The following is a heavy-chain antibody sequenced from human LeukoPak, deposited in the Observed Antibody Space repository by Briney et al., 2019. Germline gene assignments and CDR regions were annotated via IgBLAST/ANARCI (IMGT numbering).Heavy chain of an antibody. D-gene: IGHD2-15*01. CDR1: GFTFSSYA. CDR3: AKQNTARVVVVAATAWFDP. V-gene: IGHV3-23*01. CDR2: ISGSGGST. J-gene: IGHJ5*02. Sequence: PGGSLRLSCAASGFTFSSYAMSWVRQAPGKGLEWVSAISGSGGSTYYADSVKGRFTISRDNSKNTLYLQMNSLRAEDTAVYYCAKQNTARVVVVAATAWFDPWGQGTLVTVSS.